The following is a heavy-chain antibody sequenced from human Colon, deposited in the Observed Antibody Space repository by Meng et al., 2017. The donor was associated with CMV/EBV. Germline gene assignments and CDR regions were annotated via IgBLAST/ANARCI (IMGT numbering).Heavy chain of an antibody. Sequence: LRSRHHSCLSLLQSPAKGLEWIGYIYYSGSTYFNPSLDSRLAISVDTSKSQFSLQLSSVTAADTAVYYCARTPGHHDSSGFYYYFDYWGPGTLVTVSS. CDR2: IYYSGST. D-gene: IGHD3-22*01. J-gene: IGHJ4*02. CDR1: LRSRHHS. CDR3: ARTPGHHDSSGFYYYFDY. V-gene: IGHV4-30-4*01.